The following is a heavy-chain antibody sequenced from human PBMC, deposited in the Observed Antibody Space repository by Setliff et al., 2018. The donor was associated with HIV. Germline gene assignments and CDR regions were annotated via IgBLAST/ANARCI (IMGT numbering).Heavy chain of an antibody. Sequence: ASVKVSCKASGYTFTNYYIHWVRQAPGQGLEWLGMVNPSSGSTTYAQKFQGRVTMTRDTSTSTVYMGLSSLRSEDTAVYYCARDPAPSSSASYFQHWGQGTPVTVSS. CDR1: GYTFTNYY. CDR3: ARDPAPSSSASYFQH. CDR2: VNPSSGST. D-gene: IGHD6-6*01. J-gene: IGHJ1*01. V-gene: IGHV1-46*01.